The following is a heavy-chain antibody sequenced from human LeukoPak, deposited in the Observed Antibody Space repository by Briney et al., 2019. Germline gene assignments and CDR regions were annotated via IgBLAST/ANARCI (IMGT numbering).Heavy chain of an antibody. D-gene: IGHD2-21*02. Sequence: ASVKVSCKASGGTFSSYAISWVRQAPGQGLEWMGRIIPILGIANYAQKFQGRVTITADKSTSTAYMELSSLRSEDTAVYYCAREGLEVTRGNIDYWGQGTLVTVSS. CDR3: AREGLEVTRGNIDY. CDR1: GGTFSSYA. V-gene: IGHV1-69*04. CDR2: IIPILGIA. J-gene: IGHJ4*02.